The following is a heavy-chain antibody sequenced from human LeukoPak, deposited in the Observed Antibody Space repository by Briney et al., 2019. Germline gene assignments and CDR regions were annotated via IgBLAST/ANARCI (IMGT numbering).Heavy chain of an antibody. V-gene: IGHV3-30-3*01. Sequence: GGSLRLSCAASGFTFGSYAMHWVRQAPGKGLEWVAVISYDGSNKYYADSVKGRFTISRDNSKNTLYLQMNSLRAEDTAVYYCARGLLVEWLLSWGQGTLVTVSS. CDR1: GFTFGSYA. CDR2: ISYDGSNK. J-gene: IGHJ5*02. CDR3: ARGLLVEWLLS. D-gene: IGHD3-3*01.